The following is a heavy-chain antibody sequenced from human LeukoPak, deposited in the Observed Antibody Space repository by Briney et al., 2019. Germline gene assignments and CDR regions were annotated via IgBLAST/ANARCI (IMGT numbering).Heavy chain of an antibody. J-gene: IGHJ4*02. Sequence: GGSLRLSCAASGFTFSSYGMHWVRQAPGKGLEWVAVISYDGSNKYYADSVKGRFTISRDNAKNSLYLQMNSLRAEDTAVYYCARDMGIRESRLIAGGWDDPYFDYWGQGTLVTVSS. CDR3: ARDMGIRESRLIAGGWDDPYFDY. V-gene: IGHV3-30*03. CDR1: GFTFSSYG. D-gene: IGHD6-13*01. CDR2: ISYDGSNK.